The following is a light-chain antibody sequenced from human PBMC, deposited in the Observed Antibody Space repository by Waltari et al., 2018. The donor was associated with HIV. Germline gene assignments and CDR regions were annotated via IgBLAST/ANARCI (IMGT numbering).Light chain of an antibody. Sequence: QSALTQPASVSGSPGQSITISCTVTSSDVGAYNYVSWYQQHPGKAPKPRIYEVSKRPSGVSNRFAASKAGNTASLTIAGLQAEDEADYYCSSYTTNNTRVFGGGTKLTVL. V-gene: IGLV2-14*03. CDR1: SSDVGAYNY. CDR3: SSYTTNNTRV. CDR2: EVS. J-gene: IGLJ3*02.